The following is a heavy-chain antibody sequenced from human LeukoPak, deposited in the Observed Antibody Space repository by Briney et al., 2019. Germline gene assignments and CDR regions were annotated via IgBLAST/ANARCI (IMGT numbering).Heavy chain of an antibody. J-gene: IGHJ4*02. D-gene: IGHD2/OR15-2a*01. Sequence: ASVKVSCKASGYTFITQGISWVRQAPGQGLEWMGWTSTSNGNSKYAQKFQGRVTMTTDTSATTVYMELTSLRSDDTAVYYCARDWGPANSIDFDYWGQGTLVTVSS. CDR1: GYTFITQG. V-gene: IGHV1-18*01. CDR2: TSTSNGNS. CDR3: ARDWGPANSIDFDY.